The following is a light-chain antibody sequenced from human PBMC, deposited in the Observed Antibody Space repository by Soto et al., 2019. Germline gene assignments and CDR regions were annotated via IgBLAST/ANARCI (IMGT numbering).Light chain of an antibody. CDR3: AAGDDSLNGYV. CDR2: SNN. J-gene: IGLJ1*01. V-gene: IGLV1-44*01. CDR1: SSNIGRNT. Sequence: QSVLTQPPSASGTPGQRVTISCSGSSSNIGRNTVNWYQQLPGTAPKLLIYSNNQRPSGVPDRLSGSKSGTSASLAISGLQSEDEADYYCAAGDDSLNGYVFGTGTKVTV.